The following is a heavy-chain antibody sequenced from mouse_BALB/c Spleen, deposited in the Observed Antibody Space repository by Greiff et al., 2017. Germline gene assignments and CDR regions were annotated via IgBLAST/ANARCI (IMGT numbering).Heavy chain of an antibody. Sequence: EVQLVESGGGLVQPKGSLKLSCAASGFTFNTYAMHWVCQAPGKGLEWVARIRSKSNNYATYYADSVKDRFTISRDDSQSMLYLQMNNLKTEDTAMYYCVREGGNWYFDVWGAGTTVTVSS. CDR1: GFTFNTYA. J-gene: IGHJ1*01. CDR3: VREGGNWYFDV. V-gene: IGHV10-3*03. CDR2: IRSKSNNYAT.